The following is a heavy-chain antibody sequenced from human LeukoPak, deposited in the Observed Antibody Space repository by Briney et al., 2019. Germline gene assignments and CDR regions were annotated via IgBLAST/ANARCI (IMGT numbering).Heavy chain of an antibody. D-gene: IGHD4-23*01. CDR3: ARDVKPGYGGTITDWFDP. V-gene: IGHV4-59*01. CDR2: VYYGGST. J-gene: IGHJ5*02. CDR1: GGSISSYC. Sequence: SETLSLTCTVSGGSISSYCWSWIRIPPGKGMGWIGYVYYGGSTNYNSSLKRRVTISVDTSKNQFSLKLSSVTAADTAVYYCARDVKPGYGGTITDWFDPWGQGTLVTVSS.